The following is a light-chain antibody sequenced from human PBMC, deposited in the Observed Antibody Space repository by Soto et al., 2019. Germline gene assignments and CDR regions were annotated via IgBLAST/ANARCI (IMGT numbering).Light chain of an antibody. V-gene: IGKV1-5*01. CDR3: QQYSGYSRT. J-gene: IGKJ1*01. CDR2: DAS. Sequence: DIQMTQSPSTLSASVGDTVTITCRASRSISGKLAWYQQKSGEAPKLLIFDASSLEGGVPSRFSGSGSGTEFTLTISSLQPDDLATYHCQQYSGYSRTFGQGTKVDIK. CDR1: RSISGK.